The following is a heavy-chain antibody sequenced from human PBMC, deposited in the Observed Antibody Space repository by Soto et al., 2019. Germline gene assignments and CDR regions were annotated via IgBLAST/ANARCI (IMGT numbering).Heavy chain of an antibody. D-gene: IGHD2-21*02. J-gene: IGHJ4*02. Sequence: QVELVQSGAEVKKPGASVKVSCKASGYTFTGYHMHWVRQAPGQGLEWMGWINPNSGVTIYAQKFQGGGIMTRETPITTAYMELSRLTPDDTAAYYCARRLGLLVTPIPGYWGQGTLVTVSS. CDR3: ARRLGLLVTPIPGY. CDR1: GYTFTGYH. CDR2: INPNSGVT. V-gene: IGHV1-2*02.